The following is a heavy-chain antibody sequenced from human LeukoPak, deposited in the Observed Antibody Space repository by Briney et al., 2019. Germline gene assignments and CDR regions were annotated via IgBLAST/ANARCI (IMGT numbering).Heavy chain of an antibody. D-gene: IGHD4-11*01. CDR1: GYSISSGYY. V-gene: IGHV4-38-2*02. Sequence: SETLSLTCTVSGYSISSGYYWGWIRQPPGKGLGWIGNVYHSGSTFYNPSLKSRVTISIHTSKNQFSLKLSSVTAADTAVYYCARHISIYSNYEEYYMDVWGKGTTVTVSS. J-gene: IGHJ6*03. CDR3: ARHISIYSNYEEYYMDV. CDR2: VYHSGST.